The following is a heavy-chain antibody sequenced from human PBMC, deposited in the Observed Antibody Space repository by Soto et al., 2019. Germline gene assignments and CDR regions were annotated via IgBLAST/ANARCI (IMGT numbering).Heavy chain of an antibody. CDR2: ISGGGRDI. CDR3: ATSLAVQLGYYGMDV. CDR1: GFTFSSYS. V-gene: IGHV3-21*01. J-gene: IGHJ6*02. D-gene: IGHD6-6*01. Sequence: GSLRLSCAASGFTFSSYSLNWVPQAPGKGLEWVSSISGGGRDIKYGDSVKGRFIISRDNAMDSLHLQMYSLRADDTAIYFCATSLAVQLGYYGMDVWGPGTTVTVSS.